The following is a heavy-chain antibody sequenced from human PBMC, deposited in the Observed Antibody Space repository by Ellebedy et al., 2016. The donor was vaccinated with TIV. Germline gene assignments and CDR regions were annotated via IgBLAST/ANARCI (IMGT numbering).Heavy chain of an antibody. CDR2: TVGGNLNT. Sequence: GESLKISXAASGFTFSSYAMSWVRQAPGKRLEWVATTVGGNLNTYHADSVQGRFTISRDNSMNTLYLQMNSLRAEDTAVYYCARGRDMTTVTKHGFEIWGQGTVVTVSS. D-gene: IGHD4-17*01. J-gene: IGHJ3*02. V-gene: IGHV3-23*01. CDR3: ARGRDMTTVTKHGFEI. CDR1: GFTFSSYA.